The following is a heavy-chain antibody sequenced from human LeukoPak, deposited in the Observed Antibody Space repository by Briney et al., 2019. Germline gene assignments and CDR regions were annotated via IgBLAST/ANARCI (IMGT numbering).Heavy chain of an antibody. CDR2: INTYNGDT. D-gene: IGHD5-18*01. V-gene: IGHV1-18*01. J-gene: IGHJ4*02. CDR3: ARGSRIQLWLSYFDY. Sequence: ASVKVSCKPSGYTFTSYGISWVRQAPGQGLEWMGWINTYNGDTQYSQNLQGRLTMTTDTSTSTAYMELRSLRSDDTAVYYCARGSRIQLWLSYFDYWGQGTLLTVSS. CDR1: GYTFTSYG.